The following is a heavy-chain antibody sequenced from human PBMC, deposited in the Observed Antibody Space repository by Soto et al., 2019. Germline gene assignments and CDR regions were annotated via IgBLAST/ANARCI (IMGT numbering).Heavy chain of an antibody. D-gene: IGHD5-12*01. CDR2: INPSGGST. CDR1: GYTFARSS. V-gene: IGHV1-46*01. Sequence: GSSEACGYTFARSSMPWAGQAPGQGLEWMGIINPSGGSTSYAQKFQGRVTMTRDTSTSTVYMELSSLRSEDTAVYYCARDTTEMATITPYFDYWGQGTLVTVSS. J-gene: IGHJ4*02. CDR3: ARDTTEMATITPYFDY.